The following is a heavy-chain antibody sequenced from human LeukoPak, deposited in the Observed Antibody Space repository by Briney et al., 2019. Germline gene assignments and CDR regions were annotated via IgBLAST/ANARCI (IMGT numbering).Heavy chain of an antibody. CDR2: ISYSGST. CDR3: ARQTGSGLFILP. Sequence: SETLSLTCTVSGGSISTNSYYWGWIRQPPGKGLEWIGSISYSGSTHYNPSLKSRVTIFVDTSKNQFSLKLSSVTAADTAVYYCARQTGSGLFILPGGQGTLVTVSS. CDR1: GGSISTNSYY. J-gene: IGHJ4*02. D-gene: IGHD3/OR15-3a*01. V-gene: IGHV4-39*01.